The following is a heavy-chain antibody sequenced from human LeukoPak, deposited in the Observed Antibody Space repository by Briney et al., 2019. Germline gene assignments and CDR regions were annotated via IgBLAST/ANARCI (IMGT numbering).Heavy chain of an antibody. J-gene: IGHJ4*02. Sequence: QPGGSLRLSCAASGFTFSSYVMSWVRQAPGKGLEWVSAISGSGGSTYYADSVKGRITISRDNSKNTLYLQMNSLRAEDTAVYYCAKGAHGWFRELFDYWGQGTLVTVSS. CDR2: ISGSGGST. D-gene: IGHD3-10*01. V-gene: IGHV3-23*01. CDR1: GFTFSSYV. CDR3: AKGAHGWFRELFDY.